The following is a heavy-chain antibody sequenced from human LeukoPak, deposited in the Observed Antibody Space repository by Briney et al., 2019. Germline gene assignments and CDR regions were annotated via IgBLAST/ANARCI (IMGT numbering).Heavy chain of an antibody. CDR1: GGSFSSYY. CDR2: INHSGST. Sequence: SETLSLTCAVYGGSFSSYYWSWIRQPPGKGLEWIGEINHSGSTNYNPSLKSRVTISVDTSKNQFSLKLSSVTAADTAVYYCARGRNGEGLVVVTIQYYFDYWGQGTLVTVSS. D-gene: IGHD3-22*01. J-gene: IGHJ4*02. V-gene: IGHV4-34*01. CDR3: ARGRNGEGLVVVTIQYYFDY.